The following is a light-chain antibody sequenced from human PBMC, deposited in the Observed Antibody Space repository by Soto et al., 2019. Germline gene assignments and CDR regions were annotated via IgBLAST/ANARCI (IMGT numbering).Light chain of an antibody. CDR1: QSVSSSY. CDR2: GAS. CDR3: QQYSSSSIT. V-gene: IGKV3-20*01. J-gene: IGKJ5*01. Sequence: EIVLTQSPGTLSLSPGERATLSCRASQSVSSSYLAWYQQKPGQAPRLLIYGASSRATGIPDRFSGSGSGTVFTLTISRLETEDFAVYYCQQYSSSSITFGQRTRLEI.